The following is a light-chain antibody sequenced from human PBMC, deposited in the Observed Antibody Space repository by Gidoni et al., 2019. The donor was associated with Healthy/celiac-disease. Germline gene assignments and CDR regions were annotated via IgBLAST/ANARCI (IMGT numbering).Light chain of an antibody. CDR3: QQYNSYPG. V-gene: IGKV1-5*01. CDR1: QSISSW. CDR2: DAS. Sequence: DIQMTQSPSTLSASVGDRVTITCRASQSISSWLAWYQQKPGKAPKLLIYDASSVESGVPSRFSGSGSGTEFTLTISSLQPDDFATYYCQQYNSYPGFGQGTKVEIK. J-gene: IGKJ1*01.